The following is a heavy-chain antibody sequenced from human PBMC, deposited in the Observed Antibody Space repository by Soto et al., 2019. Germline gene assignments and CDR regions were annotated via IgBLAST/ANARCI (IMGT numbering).Heavy chain of an antibody. CDR3: AVTQRLGGGQQVG. CDR1: GFTFSSIA. CDR2: ISGSGANT. J-gene: IGHJ4*02. Sequence: EVQLLESGGGLVQPGGSLRLSCAASGFTFSSIAMSWVRQAPGKGLEWVSAISGSGANTYYADSVMGRFTISRDTTKNTVYQQKNRPRAEDRAIYYCAVTQRLGGGQQVGWGQGTLVTVSS. V-gene: IGHV3-23*01. D-gene: IGHD6-13*01.